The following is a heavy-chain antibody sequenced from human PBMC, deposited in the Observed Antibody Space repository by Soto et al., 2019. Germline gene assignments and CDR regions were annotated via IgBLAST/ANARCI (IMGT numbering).Heavy chain of an antibody. CDR1: GGSISSYY. D-gene: IGHD6-13*01. CDR2: IYYSGST. J-gene: IGHJ5*02. CDR3: ARSQSGYRSSRTVFDP. V-gene: IGHV4-59*01. Sequence: SETLSLTCTVSGGSISSYYWSWIRQPPGKGLEWIGYIYYSGSTNYNPSLKSRVTISVDTSKNQFSLKLSSVTAADTAVYYCARSQSGYRSSRTVFDPWGQGTLVTVSS.